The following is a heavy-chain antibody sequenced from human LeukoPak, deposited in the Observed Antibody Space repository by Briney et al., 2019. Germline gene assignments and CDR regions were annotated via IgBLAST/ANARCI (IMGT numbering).Heavy chain of an antibody. CDR2: INDSGGST. Sequence: GALSLTCSASGVTFSSYAWSWVRQAPGKGLEWVSAINDSGGSTYYADSVKGPFTISRDNSKNALYMKMNSLRAEAMAVYYCAKDLNYYDSSCYYPGPFDIWGQGTLVTVSS. CDR3: AKDLNYYDSSCYYPGPFDI. CDR1: GVTFSSYA. J-gene: IGHJ3*02. D-gene: IGHD3-22*01. V-gene: IGHV3-23*01.